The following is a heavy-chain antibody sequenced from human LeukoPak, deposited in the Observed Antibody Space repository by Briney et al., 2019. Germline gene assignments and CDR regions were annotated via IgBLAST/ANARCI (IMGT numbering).Heavy chain of an antibody. J-gene: IGHJ4*02. V-gene: IGHV3-66*01. CDR3: ARVYDTRGYLDC. D-gene: IGHD3-22*01. Sequence: GGSLRLSCAASGFTVSTKFMSWVRQAPGKGLEWVSVIYDGGITYYADPVKGRFTISGDNSKNMLFLQMNSLRAEDTAVHYCARVYDTRGYLDCWGQGTLVTVSS. CDR2: IYDGGIT. CDR1: GFTVSTKF.